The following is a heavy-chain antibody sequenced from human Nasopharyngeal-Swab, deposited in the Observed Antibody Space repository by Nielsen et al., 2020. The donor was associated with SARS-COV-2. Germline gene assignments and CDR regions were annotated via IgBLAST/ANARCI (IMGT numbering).Heavy chain of an antibody. V-gene: IGHV4-39*01. CDR2: IYYNGNT. CDR3: VRSSSWYYFDY. CDR1: GASIAHSTCY. D-gene: IGHD6-13*01. Sequence: SETLSLTCTVSGASIAHSTCYRGSMRQPPGNGLAWIGNIYYNGNTYQNPSLTSRLTISLDKSKNQFSLQLSSVTAADTAVYYCVRSSSWYYFDYWAQGTQVTVSS. J-gene: IGHJ4*02.